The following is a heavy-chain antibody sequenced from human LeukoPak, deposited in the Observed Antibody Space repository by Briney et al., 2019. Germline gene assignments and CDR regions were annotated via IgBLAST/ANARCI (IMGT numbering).Heavy chain of an antibody. J-gene: IGHJ4*02. Sequence: GGSLRLSCAASGFTFSSYCMRWVRQAPGKGLEWVAFIRYDGSNQYYADSVKGRFTISRDNSKNTLYLQMNSLRAEDTAVYYCAKLFYGSGGYYPASDYWGQGTLVTVSS. CDR2: IRYDGSNQ. V-gene: IGHV3-30*02. CDR1: GFTFSSYC. D-gene: IGHD3-10*01. CDR3: AKLFYGSGGYYPASDY.